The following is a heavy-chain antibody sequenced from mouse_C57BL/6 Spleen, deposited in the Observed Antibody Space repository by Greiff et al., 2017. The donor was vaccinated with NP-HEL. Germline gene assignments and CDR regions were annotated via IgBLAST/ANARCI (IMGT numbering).Heavy chain of an antibody. CDR1: GYAFSSSW. J-gene: IGHJ3*01. CDR3: ARDDTTPQAWFAY. CDR2: IYPGDGDT. Sequence: VQLQQSGPELVKPGASVKISCKASGYAFSSSWMNWVKQRPGKGLEWIGRIYPGDGDTNYNGKFKGKATLTADKSSSTAYMQLSSLTSEDSAVYFCARDDTTPQAWFAYWGQGTLVTVSA. V-gene: IGHV1-82*01. D-gene: IGHD1-1*01.